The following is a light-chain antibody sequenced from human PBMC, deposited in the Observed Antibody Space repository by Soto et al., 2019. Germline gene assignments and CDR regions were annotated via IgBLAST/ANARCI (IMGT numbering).Light chain of an antibody. Sequence: EIVLTQSPGTLSLSPGERATLSCRASQSVSSKSLAWYRRNRGPPPSLLINGTSTRHSDFPRRFSGSGSGTDFTLTITRLEPEDFAVYFCQQYSDSPLTFGQGTNVEVK. CDR1: QSVSSKS. V-gene: IGKV3-20*01. J-gene: IGKJ1*01. CDR2: GTS. CDR3: QQYSDSPLT.